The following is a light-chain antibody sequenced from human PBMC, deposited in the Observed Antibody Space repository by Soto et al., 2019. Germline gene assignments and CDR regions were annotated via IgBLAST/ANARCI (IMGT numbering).Light chain of an antibody. CDR2: DAF. V-gene: IGKV3-20*01. CDR3: QQYGGSPRT. CDR1: RSLDSGQ. Sequence: EIVLTQSPGTLPLSPGESATLSCRASRSLDSGQLAWYQQKVGRAPRLLIHDAFIRATGIPDRFSGSGSGTDFTLTIARLEPEDFAVYYCQQYGGSPRTFGQGTRLEIK. J-gene: IGKJ5*01.